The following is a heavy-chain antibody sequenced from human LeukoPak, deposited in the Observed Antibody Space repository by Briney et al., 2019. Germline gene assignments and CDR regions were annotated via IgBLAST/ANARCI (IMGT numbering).Heavy chain of an antibody. CDR2: ISAYNGNT. CDR1: GYTFTSYG. J-gene: IGHJ4*02. D-gene: IGHD2-2*02. CDR3: ARDGREYCSSTSCYTPYIAYDY. Sequence: ASVKVSCKASGYTFTSYGISWVRQAPGQGLEWMGWISAYNGNTNYAQKLQGRVTMTTDTSTSTAYMELRSLRSDDTAVYYCARDGREYCSSTSCYTPYIAYDYWGQGTLVTVSS. V-gene: IGHV1-18*01.